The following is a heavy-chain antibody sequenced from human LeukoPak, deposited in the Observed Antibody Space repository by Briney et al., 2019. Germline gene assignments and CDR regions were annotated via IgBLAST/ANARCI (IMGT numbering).Heavy chain of an antibody. Sequence: PGGSLRLSCAASGFTFSSYEMNWVRQAPGKGLEWVSYISSSGSTIYYADSVKGRFTISRDNAKNSLYLQMNSLRAEDTAVYYCAREDILTVYFIDYWGQGTLVTVSS. CDR2: ISSSGSTI. V-gene: IGHV3-48*03. CDR1: GFTFSSYE. J-gene: IGHJ4*02. CDR3: AREDILTVYFIDY. D-gene: IGHD3-9*01.